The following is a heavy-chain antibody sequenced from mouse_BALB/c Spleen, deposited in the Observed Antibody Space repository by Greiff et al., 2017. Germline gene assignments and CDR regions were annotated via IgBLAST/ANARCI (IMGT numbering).Heavy chain of an antibody. V-gene: IGHV3-8*02. CDR2: ISYSGST. Sequence: EVQVVESGPSLVKPSQTLSLTCSVTGDSITSGYWNWIRKFPGNKLEYMGYISYSGSTYYNPSLKSRISITRDTSTNQYYLQLNSVTTEDTATYYCARWGDGYPDYFDYWGQGTTLTVSS. D-gene: IGHD2-3*01. J-gene: IGHJ2*01. CDR1: GDSITSGY. CDR3: ARWGDGYPDYFDY.